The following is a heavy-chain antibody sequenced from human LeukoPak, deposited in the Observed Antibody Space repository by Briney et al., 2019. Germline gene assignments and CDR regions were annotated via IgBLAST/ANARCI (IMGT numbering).Heavy chain of an antibody. Sequence: ASVKVSCKVSGYTLTELSMHWVRQAPGKGLEWMGGFDTEDGETIYAQKFQGRVTMTENTSTATAYMELSSLRSEDTAVYYCETDRITMVRGVSDAFDIWGQGTMVTVSS. J-gene: IGHJ3*02. CDR1: GYTLTELS. V-gene: IGHV1-24*01. CDR2: FDTEDGET. D-gene: IGHD3-10*01. CDR3: ETDRITMVRGVSDAFDI.